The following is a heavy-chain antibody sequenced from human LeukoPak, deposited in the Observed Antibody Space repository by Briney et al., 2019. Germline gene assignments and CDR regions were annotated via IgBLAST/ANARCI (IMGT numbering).Heavy chain of an antibody. CDR2: IYYSGST. Sequence: SETLSLTCTVSGGSISSYYWSWIRQPPGKGLEWIGYIYYSGSTNYNPSLKNRVTISVYTSKSQFSLKLSSVTVADTAVYFCARYRSYYDSSGYYYGNSFDPSGQGTLVTVSS. J-gene: IGHJ5*02. D-gene: IGHD3-22*01. CDR3: ARYRSYYDSSGYYYGNSFDP. CDR1: GGSISSYY. V-gene: IGHV4-59*01.